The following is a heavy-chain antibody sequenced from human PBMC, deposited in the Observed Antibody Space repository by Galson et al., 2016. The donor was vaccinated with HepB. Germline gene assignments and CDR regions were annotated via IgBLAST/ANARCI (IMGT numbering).Heavy chain of an antibody. V-gene: IGHV4-61*01. Sequence: SETLSLTCTVSGGSVSSGSYYWSWIWQPPGKGLEWLGYIYYTGSTNYNPSLTSRVTISVDTSKNQFSLKLRSVTAADTAVYYCARVGYYGSGRAYYFDSWGQGRLVTVSS. CDR2: IYYTGST. D-gene: IGHD3-10*01. CDR3: ARVGYYGSGRAYYFDS. CDR1: GGSVSSGSYY. J-gene: IGHJ4*02.